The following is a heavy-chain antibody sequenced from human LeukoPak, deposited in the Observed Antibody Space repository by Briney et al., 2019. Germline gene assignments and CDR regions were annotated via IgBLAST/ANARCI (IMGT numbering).Heavy chain of an antibody. CDR2: INEDGSNK. CDR3: ARDAIDSSGFDFDY. Sequence: PGGSLRLSCTASGFSFSNHYMRWIRQAPGKGLEWVANINEDGSNKWHLGSVKGRFTISRDNAKNSLYLQMNSLRAEDTAVYYCARDAIDSSGFDFDYWGQGTLVTVSS. J-gene: IGHJ4*02. V-gene: IGHV3-7*03. D-gene: IGHD3-22*01. CDR1: GFSFSNHY.